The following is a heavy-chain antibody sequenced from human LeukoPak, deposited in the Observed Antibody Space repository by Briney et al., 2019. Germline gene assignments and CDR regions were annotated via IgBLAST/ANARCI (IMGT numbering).Heavy chain of an antibody. V-gene: IGHV3-23*01. J-gene: IGHJ4*02. Sequence: KTGGPLRLSCAASGFTFSSYTMSWVRQAPGKGLEWVSAISGSGGSTYYADSVKGRFTISRDNSKNTLYLQMNSLRAEDTAVYYCAKDRISARVVPAAIDYWGQGTLVTVSS. D-gene: IGHD2-2*01. CDR2: ISGSGGST. CDR1: GFTFSSYT. CDR3: AKDRISARVVPAAIDY.